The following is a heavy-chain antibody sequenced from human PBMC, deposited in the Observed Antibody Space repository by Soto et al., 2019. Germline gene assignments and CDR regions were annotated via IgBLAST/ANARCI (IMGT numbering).Heavy chain of an antibody. Sequence: QVQLVQSGAEVKKPGASVKVSCKASGYTFTGYYMHWVRQAPGQGLEWMGWINPNSGGTNYAQMFQGRVTMTRDTSISTAYMELSRLRSDDTAVYYCARGGGKRWLQPGVFDYWGQGTLVTVSS. CDR1: GYTFTGYY. D-gene: IGHD3-16*01. J-gene: IGHJ4*02. V-gene: IGHV1-2*02. CDR3: ARGGGKRWLQPGVFDY. CDR2: INPNSGGT.